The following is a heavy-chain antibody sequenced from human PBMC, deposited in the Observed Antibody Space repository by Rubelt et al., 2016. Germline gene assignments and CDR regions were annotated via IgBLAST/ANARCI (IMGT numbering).Heavy chain of an antibody. V-gene: IGHV3-74*01. CDR1: GFTFSNYW. CDR2: INSDGSST. J-gene: IGHJ4*02. Sequence: EVQLVESGGELIQPGGSLRLSCAASGFTFSNYWMHWVRQAPGKGLVWVARINSDGSSTSYADSVKGRFTISRDNAKNSMYLQMNSLRAEDTAVYYCARDLLTGVMPGFWGQGTLVTVSS. CDR3: ARDLLTGVMPGF. D-gene: IGHD4-23*01.